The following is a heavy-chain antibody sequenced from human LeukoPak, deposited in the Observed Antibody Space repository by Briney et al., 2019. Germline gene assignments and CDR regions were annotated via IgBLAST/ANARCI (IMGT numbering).Heavy chain of an antibody. D-gene: IGHD3-22*01. Sequence: VGSVKVSCKASGYTFTSYGISWVRQAPGQGLEWMGWISAYNGNTNYAQKLQGRVTMTTDTSTSTAHMELRSLRSDDTAVYYCARVQYYYDSSGYAPFDYWGQGTLVTVSS. V-gene: IGHV1-18*01. CDR2: ISAYNGNT. J-gene: IGHJ4*02. CDR1: GYTFTSYG. CDR3: ARVQYYYDSSGYAPFDY.